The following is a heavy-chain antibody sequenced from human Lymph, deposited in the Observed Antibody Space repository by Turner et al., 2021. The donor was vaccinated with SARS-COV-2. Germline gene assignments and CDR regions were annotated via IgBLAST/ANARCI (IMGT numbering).Heavy chain of an antibody. Sequence: QVHLVQSGAEVKKSGASVKVSCRASGYTFSSYGISWVRQAPGQGLEWMGWISVYNGYTNYAQKLQGRVTMTTDTSTSTAYMELRSLRSDDTAVYYCAREGYCSSTSCYRGQYYYYGMDVWGQGTTVTVSS. D-gene: IGHD2-2*02. CDR3: AREGYCSSTSCYRGQYYYYGMDV. CDR1: GYTFSSYG. V-gene: IGHV1-18*04. CDR2: ISVYNGYT. J-gene: IGHJ6*02.